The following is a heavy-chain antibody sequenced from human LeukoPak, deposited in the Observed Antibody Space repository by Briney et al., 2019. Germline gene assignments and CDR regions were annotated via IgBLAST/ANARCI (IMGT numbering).Heavy chain of an antibody. CDR1: GASISSYY. V-gene: IGHV4-59*01. CDR3: ARDYRGFAPGWFDD. Sequence: SQTLSLTCTVAGASISSYYWSWLRQPPGKGLEWIGLVYDSGSTTYNPSLRRRVTISVDTSRNQFSLKLSSVAAADTAVYFCARDYRGFAPGWFDDWGQGTLVTVSS. D-gene: IGHD3-16*02. CDR2: VYDSGST. J-gene: IGHJ4*02.